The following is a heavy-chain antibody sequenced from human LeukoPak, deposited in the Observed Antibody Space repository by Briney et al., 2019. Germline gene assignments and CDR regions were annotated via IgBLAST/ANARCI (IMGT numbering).Heavy chain of an antibody. Sequence: GGSLRLSCAASGLTFSNAWMSWVRQAPGKGLEWVANIKQDGSEKYYVDSVKGRFTISRDNAKNSLYLQMNSLRAEDTAVYYCAREDYYGSGRKLYYYYGMDAWGQGTTVTVSS. V-gene: IGHV3-7*05. CDR1: GLTFSNAW. J-gene: IGHJ6*02. D-gene: IGHD3-10*01. CDR2: IKQDGSEK. CDR3: AREDYYGSGRKLYYYYGMDA.